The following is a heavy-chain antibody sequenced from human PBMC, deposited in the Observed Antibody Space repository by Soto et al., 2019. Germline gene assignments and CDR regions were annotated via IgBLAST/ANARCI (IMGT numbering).Heavy chain of an antibody. D-gene: IGHD1-1*01. CDR3: ARTHRLERPDYYYGMDV. CDR2: IYYSGST. Sequence: SDTLSLTCTVSGGSISSSSYYWGWIRQPPGKGLEWIGSIYYSGSTYYNPSLKSRVTISVDTSKNQFSLKLSSVTAADTAVYYCARTHRLERPDYYYGMDVWGQGTTVTVSS. J-gene: IGHJ6*02. CDR1: GGSISSSSYY. V-gene: IGHV4-39*01.